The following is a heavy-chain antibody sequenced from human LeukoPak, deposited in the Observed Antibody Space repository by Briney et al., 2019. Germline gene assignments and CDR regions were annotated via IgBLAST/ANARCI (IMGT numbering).Heavy chain of an antibody. CDR2: IRYDGSNK. D-gene: IGHD5-24*01. J-gene: IGHJ4*02. Sequence: PGGSLRLSCAASGFTFSSYEMNWVRQAPGKGLEWVAFIRYDGSNKYYADSVKGRFTISRDNSKNTLYLQMNSLRAEGTAVYYCAKYAGWLQFLPYFDYWGQGTLVTVSS. V-gene: IGHV3-30*02. CDR1: GFTFSSYE. CDR3: AKYAGWLQFLPYFDY.